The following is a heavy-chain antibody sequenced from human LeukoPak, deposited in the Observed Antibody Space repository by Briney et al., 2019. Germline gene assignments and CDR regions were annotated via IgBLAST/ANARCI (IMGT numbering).Heavy chain of an antibody. Sequence: SQTLSLTCAISGDSVSSNSAAWNWIRQSPSRGLEWLGRTYYRSKWYNDYAVSVKSRITINPDTSKNQFSLQLNSVTPEDTAVYYCAREKGITGTLGHPNYYFYGMDVWGQGTTVTVSS. J-gene: IGHJ6*02. CDR1: GDSVSSNSAA. CDR3: AREKGITGTLGHPNYYFYGMDV. V-gene: IGHV6-1*01. CDR2: TYYRSKWYN. D-gene: IGHD1-20*01.